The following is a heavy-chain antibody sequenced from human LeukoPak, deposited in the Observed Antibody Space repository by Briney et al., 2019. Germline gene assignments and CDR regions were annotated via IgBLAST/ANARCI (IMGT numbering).Heavy chain of an antibody. D-gene: IGHD6-19*01. CDR2: ISAYNGST. V-gene: IGHV1-18*04. CDR3: ARDCGIAVAETIDY. CDR1: GYTFTSYG. Sequence: ASVKVSCKASGYTFTSYGISWVRQAPGQGLEWMGWISAYNGSTNYAQKLQGRVTMTTDTSTSTAYMELRSLRSDDTAVYYCARDCGIAVAETIDYWGQGTLVTVSS. J-gene: IGHJ4*02.